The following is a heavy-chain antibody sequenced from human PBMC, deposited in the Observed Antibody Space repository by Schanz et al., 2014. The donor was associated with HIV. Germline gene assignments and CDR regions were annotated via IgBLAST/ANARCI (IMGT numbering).Heavy chain of an antibody. CDR1: GFTFDDYV. CDR3: ARDWRPNYDFWSGSIGVIGMDV. V-gene: IGHV3-9*01. J-gene: IGHJ6*02. D-gene: IGHD3-3*01. CDR2: ISWKSDSI. Sequence: VQLVESGGGLVQPGRSLRLSCAASGFTFDDYVMHWVRQAPGKGLEWVSGISWKSDSIGYADSVKGRFTISRDNAKNMLYLQMNSLRAEDTAVYYCARDWRPNYDFWSGSIGVIGMDVWGQGTTVTVSS.